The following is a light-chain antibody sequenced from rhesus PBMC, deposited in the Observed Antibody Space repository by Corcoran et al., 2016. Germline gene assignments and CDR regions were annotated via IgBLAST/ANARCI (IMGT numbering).Light chain of an antibody. CDR3: WLHYFGAYI. Sequence: QAVVTQEPSLTVSPGGTVTLTCGSSAGAVTGSHYPYWFQQKPGQAPRTLIYDASYKLSWTPARFSGSLLGGKAALTLSGAQPEDEAEYYCWLHYFGAYIFGAGTRLTVL. V-gene: IGLV7-88*01. J-gene: IGLJ1*01. CDR2: DAS. CDR1: AGAVTGSHY.